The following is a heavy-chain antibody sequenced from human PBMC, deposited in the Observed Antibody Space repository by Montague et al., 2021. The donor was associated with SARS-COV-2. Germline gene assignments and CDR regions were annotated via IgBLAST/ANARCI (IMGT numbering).Heavy chain of an antibody. V-gene: IGHV4-59*08. D-gene: IGHD2-15*01. CDR2: ISDSGST. CDR1: GGSISSSY. Sequence: SETLSLTCTVSGGSISSSYWSWFRQPPGKGLEWIGYISDSGSTNYNPSLTSRVIMSVDTSKNQFSLKVNSVTAADTAVYYCARHYSATLPAVYWGQGTLVTVSS. CDR3: ARHYSATLPAVY. J-gene: IGHJ4*02.